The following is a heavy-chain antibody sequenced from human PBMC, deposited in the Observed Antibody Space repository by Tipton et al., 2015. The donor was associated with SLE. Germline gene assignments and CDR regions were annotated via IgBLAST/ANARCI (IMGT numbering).Heavy chain of an antibody. CDR1: GFTFSSYA. CDR2: ISSNGGST. CDR3: ARSHQLLYFDY. V-gene: IGHV3-64*01. D-gene: IGHD2-2*01. Sequence: SLRLSCAASGFTFSSYAMHWVRQAPGKGLEYVSAISSNGGSTYYANSVKGRFTISRDNSKNTLYLQMGSLRAEDMAVYYCARSHQLLYFDYWGQGTLVTVSS. J-gene: IGHJ4*02.